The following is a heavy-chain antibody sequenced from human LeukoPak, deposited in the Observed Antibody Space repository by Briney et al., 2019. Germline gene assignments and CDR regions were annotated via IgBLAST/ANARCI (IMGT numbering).Heavy chain of an antibody. Sequence: GGSLRLSCAASGFTFSSYAMSWVRQAPGKGLEWVSAISGSGGSTYYADSVKGRFTISRDNSKNTLYLQMNSLRSDDTAVYYCARVDYYGSGSDLPIWPFDYWGQGTLVTVSS. CDR3: ARVDYYGSGSDLPIWPFDY. J-gene: IGHJ4*02. V-gene: IGHV3-23*01. CDR2: ISGSGGST. CDR1: GFTFSSYA. D-gene: IGHD3-10*01.